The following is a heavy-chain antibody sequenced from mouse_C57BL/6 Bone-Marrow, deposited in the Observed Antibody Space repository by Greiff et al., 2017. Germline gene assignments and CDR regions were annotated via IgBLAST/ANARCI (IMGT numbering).Heavy chain of an antibody. V-gene: IGHV1-85*01. D-gene: IGHD1-1*01. Sequence: QVQLQQSGPELVKPGASVKLSCKASGYTFTSYDINWVKQRPGQGLEWIGWIYPRDGSTKYNEKFKGKATLTVDASSSKAYMELHSLTSEDSAVYFCARDYGSSYWYFDVWGTGTTVTVSS. CDR1: GYTFTSYD. J-gene: IGHJ1*03. CDR2: IYPRDGST. CDR3: ARDYGSSYWYFDV.